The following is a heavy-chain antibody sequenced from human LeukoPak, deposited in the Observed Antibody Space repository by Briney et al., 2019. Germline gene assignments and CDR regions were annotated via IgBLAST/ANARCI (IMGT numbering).Heavy chain of an antibody. D-gene: IGHD3-3*01. Sequence: ASVKVSCKASGYTFTSYYMHWVQQAPGQGLEWMGIINPSGGSTSYAQKFQGRVTMTRDTSTSTVYMELSSLRSEDTAVYYCARDSSRDFPKYYFDYWGQGTLVTVSS. CDR2: INPSGGST. CDR1: GYTFTSYY. J-gene: IGHJ4*02. V-gene: IGHV1-46*01. CDR3: ARDSSRDFPKYYFDY.